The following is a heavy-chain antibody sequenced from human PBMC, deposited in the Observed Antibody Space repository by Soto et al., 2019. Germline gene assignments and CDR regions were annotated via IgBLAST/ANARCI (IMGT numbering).Heavy chain of an antibody. CDR2: TYDSVNT. D-gene: IGHD3-3*01. V-gene: IGHV4-31*03. CDR1: GGSIRTRTNY. J-gene: IGHJ2*01. Sequence: QVQLLESGPGLVKPSQTLSLTCSVSGGSIRTRTNYWSWIRQHPVKGLEWIASTYDSVNTYFNPSLVSRTTISVDTFDVRFSLNVTSVTAADAAVYYCARGVRVGDRRIWYFDLWGRGTLVTVSS. CDR3: ARGVRVGDRRIWYFDL.